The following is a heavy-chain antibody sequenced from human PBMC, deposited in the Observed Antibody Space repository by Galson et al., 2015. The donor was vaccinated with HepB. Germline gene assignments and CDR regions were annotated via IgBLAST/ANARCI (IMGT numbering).Heavy chain of an antibody. V-gene: IGHV1-69*13. D-gene: IGHD1-1*01. CDR1: GGTFSSYA. Sequence: SVKVSCKASGGTFSSYAISWVRQAPGQGLEWMGGIIPIFGTANYAQKFQGRVTITADESTSTAYMELSSLRSEDTAVYYCARALNWNPRGYYYGMDVWGQGTTVTVSS. J-gene: IGHJ6*02. CDR3: ARALNWNPRGYYYGMDV. CDR2: IIPIFGTA.